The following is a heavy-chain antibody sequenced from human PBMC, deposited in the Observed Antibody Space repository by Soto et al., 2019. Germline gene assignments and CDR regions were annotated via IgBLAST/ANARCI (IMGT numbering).Heavy chain of an antibody. CDR1: GGSFSGYY. J-gene: IGHJ6*03. CDR3: ARGSGYHHYYYYYMDV. Sequence: SETLSLTCAVYGGSFSGYYWSWIRQPPGKGLEWIGEINHSGGTNYNPSLKSRVTISVDTSKNQFSLKLSSVTAADTAVYYCARGSGYHHYYYYYMDVWGKGTTVTVSS. V-gene: IGHV4-34*01. D-gene: IGHD3-3*01. CDR2: INHSGGT.